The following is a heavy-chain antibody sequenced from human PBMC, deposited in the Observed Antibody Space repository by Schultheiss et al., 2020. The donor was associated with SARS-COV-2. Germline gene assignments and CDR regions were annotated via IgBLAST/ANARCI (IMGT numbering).Heavy chain of an antibody. V-gene: IGHV3-48*04. CDR3: AKDTARASYGGNQRGYYYGMDV. CDR2: ISSSGSTI. D-gene: IGHD4-23*01. Sequence: GGSLRLSCAASGFTFSSYSMNWVRQAPGKGLEWVSYISSSGSTIYYADSVKGRFTISRDNAKNSLYLQMNSLRAEDTAVYYCAKDTARASYGGNQRGYYYGMDVWGQGTTVTVSS. CDR1: GFTFSSYS. J-gene: IGHJ6*02.